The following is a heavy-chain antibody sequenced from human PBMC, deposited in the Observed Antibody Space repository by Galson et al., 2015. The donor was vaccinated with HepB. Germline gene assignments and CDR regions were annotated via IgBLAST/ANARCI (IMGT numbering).Heavy chain of an antibody. D-gene: IGHD2-21*01. J-gene: IGHJ3*02. Sequence: SLRLSCAASRFTFSNYAMSWVRQAPGKGLEWVSAISDSGISRYYADSVKGRFTISRDNSKNTLYLQVNSLRADDTAVYYCAKDLWGYHGGAFDIWGQGTMVTVSS. CDR1: RFTFSNYA. V-gene: IGHV3-23*01. CDR3: AKDLWGYHGGAFDI. CDR2: ISDSGISR.